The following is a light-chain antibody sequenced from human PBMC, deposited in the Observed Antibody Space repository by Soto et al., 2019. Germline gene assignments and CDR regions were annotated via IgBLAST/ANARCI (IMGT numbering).Light chain of an antibody. CDR3: QQYTGPPTT. V-gene: IGKV3-20*01. Sequence: IVLTHSPGTLSLYPGERATLSCLASQSVSSSYLAWCQQRPGQAPRLLIYGASTRAAGIPDRFSGSGSGTDFTLTITRLEPEDSAVYFCQQYTGPPTTFGQGTRLEIK. J-gene: IGKJ5*01. CDR1: QSVSSSY. CDR2: GAS.